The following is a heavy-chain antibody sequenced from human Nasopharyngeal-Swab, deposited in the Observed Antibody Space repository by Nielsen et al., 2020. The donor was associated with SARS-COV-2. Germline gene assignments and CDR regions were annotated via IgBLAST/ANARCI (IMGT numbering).Heavy chain of an antibody. CDR2: TYYRSQWYS. D-gene: IGHD3-10*01. J-gene: IGHJ6*02. V-gene: IGHV6-1*01. Sequence: SQTLSLTCAISGDSGSRNNAAWNWIRQSPSRGLEWLGRTYYRSQWYSDYAVSVKSRITINPDTAKNQLSLQLNSVTPEDTAVYYCARDRGALNVWGQGTTVTVSS. CDR1: GDSGSRNNAA. CDR3: ARDRGALNV.